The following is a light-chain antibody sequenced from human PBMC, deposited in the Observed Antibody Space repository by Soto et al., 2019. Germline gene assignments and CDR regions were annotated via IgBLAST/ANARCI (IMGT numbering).Light chain of an antibody. CDR3: SSDTTTTTL. CDR2: EVT. CDR1: SSDVGGYNY. J-gene: IGLJ3*02. Sequence: QSALTQPASVSGSPGQSITISCTGTSSDVGGYNYVSWYQQHPDKAPKLLIYEVTHRPSGVSTRFSGSKSGNTASLTISGLQAEDESDYYCSSDTTTTTLFGGGTKVTVL. V-gene: IGLV2-14*01.